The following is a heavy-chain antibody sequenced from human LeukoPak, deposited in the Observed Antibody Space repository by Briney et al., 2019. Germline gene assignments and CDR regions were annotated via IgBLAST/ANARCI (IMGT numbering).Heavy chain of an antibody. CDR2: IIPIFGTA. J-gene: IGHJ1*01. D-gene: IGHD1-26*01. V-gene: IGHV1-69*13. Sequence: GASVKVSCKASGGTFSSYAISWMRQAPGQGLEWMGGIIPIFGTANYAQKFQGRVTITADESTSTAYMELSSLRSEDTAVYYCARVPMGIVGAREYFQHWGQGTLVTVSS. CDR1: GGTFSSYA. CDR3: ARVPMGIVGAREYFQH.